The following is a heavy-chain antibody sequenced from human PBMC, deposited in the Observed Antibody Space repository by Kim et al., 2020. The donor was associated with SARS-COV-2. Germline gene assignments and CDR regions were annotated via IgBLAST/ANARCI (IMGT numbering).Heavy chain of an antibody. D-gene: IGHD2-8*01. Sequence: TRYTPSCQGQVTSSADKSISTAYLQWSSLEAPDTAIYYCASARNGMFYFDYWGQGTLVTVSA. CDR3: ASARNGMFYFDY. J-gene: IGHJ4*01. CDR2: T. V-gene: IGHV5-51*01.